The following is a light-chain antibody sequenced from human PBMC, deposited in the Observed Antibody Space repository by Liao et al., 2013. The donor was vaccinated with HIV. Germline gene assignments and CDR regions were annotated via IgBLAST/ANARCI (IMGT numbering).Light chain of an antibody. CDR2: SGTG. CDR3: LVWDRTTYV. V-gene: IGLV3-1*01. Sequence: LVIHSGTGGRPSGIPERFSGSNSGNTATLTISGTQAMDEADYYCLVWDRTTYVFGSGTAVTVL. J-gene: IGLJ1*01.